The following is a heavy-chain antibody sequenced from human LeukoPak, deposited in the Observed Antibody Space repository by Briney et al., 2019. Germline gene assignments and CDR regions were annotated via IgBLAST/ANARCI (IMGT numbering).Heavy chain of an antibody. D-gene: IGHD4/OR15-4a*01. CDR3: ARRAGAYSHPYDY. CDR2: IRYDGSNK. Sequence: GGSLRLSCAASGFTFSSYGMHWVRQAPGEGLEWVAFIRYDGSNKYYADSVKGRFTISRDNSKNTLYLQMNSLRAEDTAVYYCARRAGAYSHPYDYWGQGTLVTVSS. V-gene: IGHV3-30*02. J-gene: IGHJ4*02. CDR1: GFTFSSYG.